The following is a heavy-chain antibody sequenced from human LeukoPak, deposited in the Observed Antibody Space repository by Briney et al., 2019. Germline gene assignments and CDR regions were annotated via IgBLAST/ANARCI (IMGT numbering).Heavy chain of an antibody. CDR1: NGSISGYY. Sequence: KTSETGSLTCTVSNGSISGYYWSWIRQPPGKGLEWVGYIHYSRNTNYNPSLKRRFTISLDTSKNQFSLNLSSVTAADSALYYCARLKGSGRLMVFDNWGQGTLVTVSS. CDR3: ARLKGSGRLMVFDN. V-gene: IGHV4-59*08. CDR2: IHYSRNT. J-gene: IGHJ4*02. D-gene: IGHD1-26*01.